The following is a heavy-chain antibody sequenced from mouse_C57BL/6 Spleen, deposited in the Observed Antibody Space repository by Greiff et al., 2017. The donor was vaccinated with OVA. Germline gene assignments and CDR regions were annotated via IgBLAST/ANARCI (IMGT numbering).Heavy chain of an antibody. CDR2: IDPSDSYT. Sequence: VQLQQSGAELVMPGASVKLSCKASGYTFTSYWMHWVKQRPGQGLEWIGEIDPSDSYTNYNQQFKGKSTLTVDKSSITAYMQLNSLTSEDSAVDYCARIYYDYDGTLYYAMDYWGQGTSGTVSS. CDR1: GYTFTSYW. V-gene: IGHV1-69*01. D-gene: IGHD2-4*01. CDR3: ARIYYDYDGTLYYAMDY. J-gene: IGHJ4*01.